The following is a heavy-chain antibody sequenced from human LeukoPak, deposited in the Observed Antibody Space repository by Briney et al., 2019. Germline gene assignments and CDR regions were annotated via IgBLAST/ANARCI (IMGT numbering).Heavy chain of an antibody. J-gene: IGHJ4*02. V-gene: IGHV3-21*01. CDR3: ARDAHIVRGVNPLDY. CDR1: GFTFSSYS. Sequence: PGGSLRLSCAASGFTFSSYSMNWVRQAPGKGLEWVSSISSSSSYMYYADSVKGRFTISRDNAKNSLYLQMNSLRDEDTAVYYCARDAHIVRGVNPLDYWGQGTLVTVSS. D-gene: IGHD3-10*01. CDR2: ISSSSSYM.